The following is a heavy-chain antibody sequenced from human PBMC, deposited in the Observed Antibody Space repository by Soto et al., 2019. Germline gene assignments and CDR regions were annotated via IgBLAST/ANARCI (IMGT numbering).Heavy chain of an antibody. V-gene: IGHV1-69*12. D-gene: IGHD2-21*01. CDR3: ARDGDPGYSFGSGPLGGGRFDP. J-gene: IGHJ5*02. CDR2: IVPLFGTA. Sequence: QVQLVQSGAEVKEPGSSVNVSCKTSGGTFGNTAVTWVRQVPGQGLEWIGGIVPLFGTANYAQKFRGRVMITADESTSTADMDLSSLRSADTAIYYCARDGDPGYSFGSGPLGGGRFDPWGQGTLVTVSS. CDR1: GGTFGNTA.